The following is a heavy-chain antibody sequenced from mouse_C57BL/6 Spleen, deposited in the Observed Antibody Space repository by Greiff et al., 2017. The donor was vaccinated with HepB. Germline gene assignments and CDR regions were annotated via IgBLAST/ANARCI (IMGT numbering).Heavy chain of an antibody. J-gene: IGHJ4*01. CDR2: IDPSDSYT. V-gene: IGHV1-50*01. Sequence: VKLQESGAELVKPGASVKLSCKASGYTFTSYWMQWVKQRPGQGLEWIGEIDPSDSYTNYNQKFKGKATLTVDTSSSTAYMQLSSLTSEDSAVYYCARGSSGYGDAMDYWGQGTSVTVSS. CDR3: ARGSSGYGDAMDY. CDR1: GYTFTSYW. D-gene: IGHD3-2*02.